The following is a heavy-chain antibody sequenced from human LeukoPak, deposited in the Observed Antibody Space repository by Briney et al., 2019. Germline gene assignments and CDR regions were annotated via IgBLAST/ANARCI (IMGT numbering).Heavy chain of an antibody. CDR1: GGSISSGSYY. J-gene: IGHJ5*02. D-gene: IGHD3-10*01. V-gene: IGHV4-61*02. CDR2: IYTSGST. CDR3: ARDSRPVYGSGQNWFDP. Sequence: SETLSLTCTVSGGSISSGSYYWSWIRQPAGKGLEWIGRIYTSGSTNYNPSLKSRVTISVDTSKNQFSLKLSSVTAADTAVYYCARDSRPVYGSGQNWFDPWGQGTLVTVSS.